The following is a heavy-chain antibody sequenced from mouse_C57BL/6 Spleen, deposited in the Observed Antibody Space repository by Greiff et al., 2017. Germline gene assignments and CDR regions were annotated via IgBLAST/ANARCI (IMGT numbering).Heavy chain of an antibody. CDR2: IYPGDGDT. D-gene: IGHD2-2*01. Sequence: VQLQQSGPELVKPGASVKISCKASGYAFSSSWMNWVKQRPGKGLEWIGRIYPGDGDTNYNGKFKGKATLTADKSSSTAYMQLSSLTSEDSAVYFCAREYGYDGGYAMDYWGQGTSVTVSS. CDR1: GYAFSSSW. CDR3: AREYGYDGGYAMDY. J-gene: IGHJ4*01. V-gene: IGHV1-82*01.